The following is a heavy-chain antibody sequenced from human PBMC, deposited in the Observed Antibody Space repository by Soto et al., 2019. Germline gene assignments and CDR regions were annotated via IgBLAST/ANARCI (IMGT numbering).Heavy chain of an antibody. J-gene: IGHJ6*02. CDR3: ARADSSGYSYGTGYYYGMDV. V-gene: IGHV1-69*13. CDR2: IIPIFGTA. Sequence: RASVKVSCKASGGTFSSYAISWVRQAPGQGLEWMGGIIPIFGTANYAQKFQGRVTITADESTSTAYMELSSLRSEDTAVYYCARADSSGYSYGTGYYYGMDVWGQGTTVTVSS. CDR1: GGTFSSYA. D-gene: IGHD5-18*01.